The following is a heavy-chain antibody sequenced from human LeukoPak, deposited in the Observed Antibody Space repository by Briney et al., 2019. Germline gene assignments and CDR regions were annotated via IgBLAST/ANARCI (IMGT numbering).Heavy chain of an antibody. CDR2: IGPNNGNT. CDR3: ARDSGGRGHFDF. CDR1: GYTFSDYY. V-gene: IGHV1-18*01. Sequence: ASVKVSCKASGYTFSDYYMHWVRQAPGQGLEWMGWIGPNNGNTNYAQNLQGRVTMTTDTSTGTAYMELRSLRSDDTAVYYCARDSGGRGHFDFWGQGTLVTVSS. J-gene: IGHJ4*02. D-gene: IGHD3-16*01.